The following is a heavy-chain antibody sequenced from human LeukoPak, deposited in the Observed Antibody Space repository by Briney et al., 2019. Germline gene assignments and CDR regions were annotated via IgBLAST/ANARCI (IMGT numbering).Heavy chain of an antibody. J-gene: IGHJ4*02. CDR2: IHWNGGRT. CDR3: AKINRGEVAGHFDY. CDR1: GFTFDNYG. V-gene: IGHV3-20*04. Sequence: GGSLRLSCAASGFTFDNYGINWVRQAPGKGLEWVSRIHWNGGRTGYADSVKGRFTISRDNSKNTLYLQMNSLRAEDTALYYCAKINRGEVAGHFDYWGQGTLVTVSS. D-gene: IGHD6-19*01.